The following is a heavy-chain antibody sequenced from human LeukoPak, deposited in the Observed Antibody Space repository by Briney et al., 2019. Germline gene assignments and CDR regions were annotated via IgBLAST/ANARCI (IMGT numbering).Heavy chain of an antibody. CDR2: INAGNGNT. CDR3: AREGFGGVIVPYFDY. J-gene: IGHJ4*02. CDR1: GYTFTSYA. Sequence: ASVKVSCKASGYTFTSYAMHWVRQAPGQRLEWMGWINAGNGNTKYSQKFQGRVTITRDTSASTAYMELSSLRSEDTAVYYCAREGFGGVIVPYFDYRGQGTLVTVSS. V-gene: IGHV1-3*01. D-gene: IGHD3-16*02.